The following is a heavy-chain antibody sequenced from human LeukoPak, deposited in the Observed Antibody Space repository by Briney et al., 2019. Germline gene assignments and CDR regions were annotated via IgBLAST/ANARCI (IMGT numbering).Heavy chain of an antibody. Sequence: PSETLSLTCTVSGGSISSSSYYWGWIRQPPGKGLEWIGSIYYSGSTYYNPSLKSRVTISVDTSKNQFSLKLSSVTAADTAVYYCARGDGYNYSFDYWGQGTLVTVSS. V-gene: IGHV4-39*07. CDR2: IYYSGST. J-gene: IGHJ4*02. D-gene: IGHD5-24*01. CDR1: GGSISSSSYY. CDR3: ARGDGYNYSFDY.